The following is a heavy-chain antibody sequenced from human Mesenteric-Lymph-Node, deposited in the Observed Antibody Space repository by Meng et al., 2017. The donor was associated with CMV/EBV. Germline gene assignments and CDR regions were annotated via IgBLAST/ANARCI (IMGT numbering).Heavy chain of an antibody. CDR2: ISYRGTT. D-gene: IGHD3-3*01. CDR1: GGAISGTDYY. Sequence: SETLSLTCSVSGGAISGTDYYWGWVRQPLGKGLEWIGSISYRGTTYYNPSLKGRVTTTLDTSKNQFSLKLTSVTAADTAEYYCAREAEVYDTWARWGQGTLVTVSS. V-gene: IGHV4-39*07. CDR3: AREAEVYDTWAR. J-gene: IGHJ4*02.